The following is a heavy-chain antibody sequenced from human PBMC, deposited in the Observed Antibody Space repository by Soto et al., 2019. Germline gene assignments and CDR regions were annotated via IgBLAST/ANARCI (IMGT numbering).Heavy chain of an antibody. CDR1: GFTFSSYW. Sequence: EVQLVESGGGLVQPGGSLRLSCAASGFTFSSYWMSWVRQAPGKGLEWVANIKQDGSEKYYVDSVKGRFTISRDNAKNSLYLQMNSLRAEDTAVYYCARDRSPYSSGWYVGFDPWGQGTLVTVSS. CDR3: ARDRSPYSSGWYVGFDP. V-gene: IGHV3-7*01. J-gene: IGHJ5*02. D-gene: IGHD6-19*01. CDR2: IKQDGSEK.